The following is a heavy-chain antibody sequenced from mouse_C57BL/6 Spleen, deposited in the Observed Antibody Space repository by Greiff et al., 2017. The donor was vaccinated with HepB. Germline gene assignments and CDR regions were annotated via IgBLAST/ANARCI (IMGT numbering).Heavy chain of an antibody. V-gene: IGHV1-82*01. CDR3: ARSTMVTRFAY. D-gene: IGHD2-2*01. CDR2: IYPGDGDT. J-gene: IGHJ3*01. Sequence: VQLQQSGPELVKPGASVKISCKVSGYAFSSSWMNWVKQRPGKGLERIGRIYPGDGDTNYNGKFKGKTTLTADKSSSTAYMQLSSLTSEDSAVYFCARSTMVTRFAYWGQGTLVTVSA. CDR1: GYAFSSSW.